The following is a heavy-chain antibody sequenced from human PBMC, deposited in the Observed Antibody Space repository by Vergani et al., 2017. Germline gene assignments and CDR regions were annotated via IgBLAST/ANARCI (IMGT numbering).Heavy chain of an antibody. V-gene: IGHV4-34*01. Sequence: QVQLQQWGAGLLKPSETLSLTCAVYGGSFSGYYWSWIRQPPGKGLEWVGEINHSGSTNYNPSLKSRVTIPVDTSKNQFSLKLSSVTAADTAVYYCARGSADDVWGSYRNQLDYWGQGTLVTVSS. CDR3: ARGSADDVWGSYRNQLDY. CDR2: INHSGST. J-gene: IGHJ4*02. CDR1: GGSFSGYY. D-gene: IGHD3-16*02.